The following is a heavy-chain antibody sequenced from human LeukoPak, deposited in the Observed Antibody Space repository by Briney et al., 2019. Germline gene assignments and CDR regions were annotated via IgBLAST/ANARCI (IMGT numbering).Heavy chain of an antibody. CDR3: ARDEEPYCGGDCYLDY. Sequence: GGSLRLSCGASGFTFSSYGMHWVRQAPGKGLEWVAVIWYDGSNKYYADSVKGRFTISRDNSKNTLYLQMNSLRAEDTAVYYCARDEEPYCGGDCYLDYWGQGTLVTVSS. J-gene: IGHJ4*02. D-gene: IGHD2-21*02. CDR1: GFTFSSYG. CDR2: IWYDGSNK. V-gene: IGHV3-33*01.